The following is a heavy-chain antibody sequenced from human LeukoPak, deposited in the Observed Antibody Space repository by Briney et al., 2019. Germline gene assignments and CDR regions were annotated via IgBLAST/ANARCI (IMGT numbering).Heavy chain of an antibody. CDR2: ISYDGSNK. CDR1: GFTFSSYG. V-gene: IGHV3-30*18. CDR3: AKDPGSMVTGFDY. J-gene: IGHJ4*02. D-gene: IGHD5-18*01. Sequence: GGSLRLFCAASGFTFSSYGMHWVRQAPGKGLEWVAVISYDGSNKYYADSVKGRFTISRDNSKDTLYLQMNSLRAEDTAVYYCAKDPGSMVTGFDYWGQGTLVTVSS.